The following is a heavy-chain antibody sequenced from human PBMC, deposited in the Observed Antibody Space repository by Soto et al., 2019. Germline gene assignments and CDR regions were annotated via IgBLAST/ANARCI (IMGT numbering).Heavy chain of an antibody. D-gene: IGHD1-26*01. Sequence: SETLSPTCTDSYGSISSSYWGWVRQPAGNVLEWIGRIHYSGSAKYNPSLKSPVTMSVDTSKNDFSLKLTFVTAADTAIYYCAREEQLGPYSYYAMDVWGQGTTVTVSS. V-gene: IGHV4-4*07. CDR1: YGSISSSY. CDR2: IHYSGSA. CDR3: AREEQLGPYSYYAMDV. J-gene: IGHJ6*02.